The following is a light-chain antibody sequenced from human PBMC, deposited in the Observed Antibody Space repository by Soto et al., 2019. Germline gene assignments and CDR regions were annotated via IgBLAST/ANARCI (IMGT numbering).Light chain of an antibody. CDR1: QNIRGNE. V-gene: IGKV3-20*01. CDR3: QDYGTSHPWT. J-gene: IGKJ1*01. Sequence: EVVLTQSPGALSLSPGEGVTLSCRASQNIRGNELAWYRQKRGQAPRLLIYGGSSRAEGIPDRFSGRGTGTKFTLTISRREPEDSAVYYCQDYGTSHPWTFGQGTKLEIK. CDR2: GGS.